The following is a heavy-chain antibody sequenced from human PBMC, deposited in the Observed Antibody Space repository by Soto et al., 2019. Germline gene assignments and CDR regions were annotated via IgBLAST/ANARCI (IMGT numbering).Heavy chain of an antibody. Sequence: EVQLVESGRGLVQPGGSLRLSCAASGFAFSSEWMHWVRQAPGKGLVWVSRIDPYDTGITYADSVKGRFTISRDNAKNTLYLQMNSLRAEDTAVYYCTSDTFGARDSWGQGTLVTVSS. CDR3: TSDTFGARDS. CDR1: GFAFSSEW. V-gene: IGHV3-74*01. CDR2: IDPYDTGI. J-gene: IGHJ4*02. D-gene: IGHD2-15*01.